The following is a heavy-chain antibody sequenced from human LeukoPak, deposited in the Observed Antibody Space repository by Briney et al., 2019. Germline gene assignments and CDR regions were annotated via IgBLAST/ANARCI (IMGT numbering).Heavy chain of an antibody. Sequence: ASVKVSCKVSGYTLTELSMHWVRQAPGKGLEWMGGFDPEDGETIYAQKFQGRVTMTEDTSTDTAYMELSSLRSEDTAVYYCARALYNRGWYPDYFDSWGQGTLVTVSA. D-gene: IGHD6-19*01. CDR2: FDPEDGET. J-gene: IGHJ4*02. CDR3: ARALYNRGWYPDYFDS. V-gene: IGHV1-24*01. CDR1: GYTLTELS.